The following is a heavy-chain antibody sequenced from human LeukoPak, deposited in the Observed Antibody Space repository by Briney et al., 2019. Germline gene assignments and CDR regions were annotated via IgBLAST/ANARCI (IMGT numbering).Heavy chain of an antibody. J-gene: IGHJ5*02. CDR1: GFTFSDYY. CDR2: ISDSGNPT. CDR3: ARDFSLLWFGELSPWFDP. Sequence: GGSLRLSCAASGFTFSDYYMSWIRQAPGKGPEWLSYISDSGNPTDYADSVKGRFTISRDNAKNSLYLQMNSLRAEDTAVYYCARDFSLLWFGELSPWFDPWGQGTLVTVSS. V-gene: IGHV3-11*01. D-gene: IGHD3-10*01.